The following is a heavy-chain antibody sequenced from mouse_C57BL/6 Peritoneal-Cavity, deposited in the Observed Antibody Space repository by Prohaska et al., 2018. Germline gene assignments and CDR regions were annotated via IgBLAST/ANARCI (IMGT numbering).Heavy chain of an antibody. D-gene: IGHD4-1*01. CDR1: GIDFSRYW. J-gene: IGHJ4*01. Sequence: EVKLLQSGGGLVQPGGSLKLSCAASGIDFSRYWMSWVRRAPGKGLEWIGEINPDSSTINYAPSLKDKFIISRDNAKKTLYLQMSKVRSEDTALYYCARQLGEDAMDYWGQGTSVTVSS. CDR2: INPDSSTI. V-gene: IGHV4-1*01. CDR3: ARQLGEDAMDY.